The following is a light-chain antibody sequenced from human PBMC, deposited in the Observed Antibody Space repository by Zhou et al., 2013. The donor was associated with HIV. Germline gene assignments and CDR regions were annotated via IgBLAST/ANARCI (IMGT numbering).Light chain of an antibody. CDR2: DAS. V-gene: IGKV3-11*01. CDR3: QQYGSSTWT. CDR1: QSVSSH. Sequence: EIVLTQSPATLSLSPGERATLSCRASQSVSSHLAWYQQKPGQAPRLLIYDASNRATGIPTRFSGSGSGTDFTLTISSLEPEDFAVYYCQQYGSSTWTFGQGTKVEIK. J-gene: IGKJ1*01.